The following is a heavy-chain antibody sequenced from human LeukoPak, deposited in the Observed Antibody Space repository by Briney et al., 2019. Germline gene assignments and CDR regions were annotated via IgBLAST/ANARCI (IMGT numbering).Heavy chain of an antibody. J-gene: IGHJ4*02. D-gene: IGHD3-3*01. V-gene: IGHV4-30-4*08. CDR1: GGSISSGDYY. Sequence: SETLSLTCTVSGGSISSGDYYWSWIRQPPGKGLEWIGYIYYSGSTYYNPSLKGRVTISVDTSKNQFSLKLSSVTAADTAVYYCARGEYYDFWSGYSHFDYWGQGTLVTVSS. CDR3: ARGEYYDFWSGYSHFDY. CDR2: IYYSGST.